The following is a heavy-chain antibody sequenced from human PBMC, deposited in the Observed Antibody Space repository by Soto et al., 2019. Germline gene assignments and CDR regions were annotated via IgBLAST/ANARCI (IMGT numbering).Heavy chain of an antibody. CDR3: ARYRREAVAGYTLDN. D-gene: IGHD6-13*01. CDR2: VDNSGST. V-gene: IGHV4-59*01. Sequence: SETLSLTCTVSGGSISSNYWTWIRQPPGKGLEWIGYVDNSGSTTYNPALKSRVTISDDTSKSQFPQKVNSMTAADTAVDYCARYRREAVAGYTLDNWGQGILVTVSS. CDR1: GGSISSNY. J-gene: IGHJ4*02.